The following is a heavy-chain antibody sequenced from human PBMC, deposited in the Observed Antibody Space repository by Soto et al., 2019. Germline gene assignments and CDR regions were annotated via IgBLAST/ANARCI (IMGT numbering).Heavy chain of an antibody. CDR1: GFSFSNYW. CDR2: IKTDGSST. Sequence: EVQLVESGGGLVQPGGSLRLSCAASGFSFSNYWIHWVRQAPGKGLVWVSRIKTDGSSTDYAASVKGRFTISRDNAKNTLYLQMNSLTAEDTAVYYCAKSEGNTYGLFHWGQGTLVNVSS. CDR3: AKSEGNTYGLFH. V-gene: IGHV3-74*01. D-gene: IGHD5-18*01. J-gene: IGHJ4*02.